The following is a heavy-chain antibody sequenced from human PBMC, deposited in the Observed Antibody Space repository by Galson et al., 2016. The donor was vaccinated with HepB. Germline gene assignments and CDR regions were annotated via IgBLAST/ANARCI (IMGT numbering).Heavy chain of an antibody. D-gene: IGHD6-25*01. J-gene: IGHJ4*02. CDR1: GYSFTTYA. CDR2: IKGVNGNT. Sequence: SVKVSCKASGYSFTTYALHWVRQAPGQRLEWMGWIKGVNGNTKYSPKFQDRVTITRNTSASTAYMELSSLRSEDTAVYYCAADSSGYWGQGTLVTVSS. CDR3: AADSSGY. V-gene: IGHV1-3*01.